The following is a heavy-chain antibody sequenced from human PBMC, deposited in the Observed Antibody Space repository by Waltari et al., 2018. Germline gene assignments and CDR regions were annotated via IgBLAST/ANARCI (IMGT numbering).Heavy chain of an antibody. V-gene: IGHV3-7*04. CDR1: GFTFSSYW. CDR3: ARHGCYGDYVDRIVCFDY. D-gene: IGHD4-17*01. Sequence: EVQLVESGGDLVQPGGSLRLSCAASGFTFSSYWMSWVRQAPGKGLEWVANIKEDGSEKYYVGSVKGRFTISRDNAKNSLYLQINSLRAEDTAVYYCARHGCYGDYVDRIVCFDYWGQGTLVTVSS. CDR2: IKEDGSEK. J-gene: IGHJ4*02.